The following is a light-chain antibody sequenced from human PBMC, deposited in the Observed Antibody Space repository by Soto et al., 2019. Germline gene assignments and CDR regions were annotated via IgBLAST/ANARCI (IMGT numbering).Light chain of an antibody. CDR2: SNN. J-gene: IGLJ2*01. Sequence: QSVLTQPPSASETPGQRVTISCSGSSSNIGSNTVNWYQQLPGTAPKLLIYSNNQRPSGVPDRFSGSKSGTSASLAISGLQSEDEADYSCAAWDVSLNGVVFGGGTKLTVL. V-gene: IGLV1-44*01. CDR3: AAWDVSLNGVV. CDR1: SSNIGSNT.